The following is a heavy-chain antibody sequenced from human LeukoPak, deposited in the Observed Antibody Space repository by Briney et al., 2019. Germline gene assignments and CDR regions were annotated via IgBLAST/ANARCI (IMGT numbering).Heavy chain of an antibody. CDR1: GGSFSGYY. D-gene: IGHD6-19*01. J-gene: IGHJ4*02. CDR2: INHSGIT. Sequence: SETLSLTCAASGGSFSGYYWSWIRQPPGKGLEWIGEINHSGITNYNPSPKSRVTISVNTSKNQFFMKLSSVTAADTAVYYCARDMGSGWIFDYWGQGTLVTVSS. CDR3: ARDMGSGWIFDY. V-gene: IGHV4-34*01.